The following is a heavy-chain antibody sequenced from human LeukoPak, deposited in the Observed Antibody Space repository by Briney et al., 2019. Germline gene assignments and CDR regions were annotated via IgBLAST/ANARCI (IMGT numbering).Heavy chain of an antibody. Sequence: GGSLRLSCAASGFTFSSYGMIWVRQAPGKGLEWVSSISSSSTYIYYADSLKGRFTISRDNAKNSVYLQMNSLRAEDTAVYYCARDVNVFVWGSYRADYWGQGTLVTVSS. CDR2: ISSSSTYI. CDR1: GFTFSSYG. D-gene: IGHD3-16*02. CDR3: ARDVNVFVWGSYRADY. V-gene: IGHV3-21*01. J-gene: IGHJ4*02.